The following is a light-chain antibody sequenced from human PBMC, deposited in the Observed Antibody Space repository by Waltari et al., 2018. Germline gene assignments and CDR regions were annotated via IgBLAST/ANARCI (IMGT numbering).Light chain of an antibody. Sequence: EIVLTQSPGTLSLSPGERATLSCRASQRVSSSYLAWYQQKPGQAPRLPINGASSRATGIPDRFSGSGSGTDFTLTISRLEPEDFAVYYCQQYGSSPMFAFGQGTKLEIK. CDR3: QQYGSSPMFA. V-gene: IGKV3-20*01. CDR2: GAS. CDR1: QRVSSSY. J-gene: IGKJ2*01.